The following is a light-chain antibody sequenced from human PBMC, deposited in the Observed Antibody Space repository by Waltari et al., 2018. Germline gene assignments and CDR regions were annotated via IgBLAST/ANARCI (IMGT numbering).Light chain of an antibody. CDR2: EDT. V-gene: IGLV2-23*01. CDR3: CSYAASTISWV. CDR1: SRDVGSYNL. Sequence: ALTQPASVSESPGQSITISCTGTSRDVGSYNLVAWYQQHPGKAPKLIIYEDTKRPSGVSNRFSGSKSGNTASLTISGLQAEDEADYYCCSYAASTISWVFGGGTKLTVL. J-gene: IGLJ3*02.